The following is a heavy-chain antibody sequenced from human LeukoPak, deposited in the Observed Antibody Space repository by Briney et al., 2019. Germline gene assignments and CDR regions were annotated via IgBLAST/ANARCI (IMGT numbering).Heavy chain of an antibody. D-gene: IGHD6-19*01. J-gene: IGHJ6*03. CDR3: ARNIAVAGRGDYMDV. CDR1: GGSISSSRYY. Sequence: SETLSLTCTVSGGSISSSRYYGGWIRQPPGKGLEWIGSLYYSGNTYYDPSLKSRVTISVDTSKNQFSLKLSSVTAADTAVYYCARNIAVAGRGDYMDVWGKGTTVTISS. CDR2: LYYSGNT. V-gene: IGHV4-39*01.